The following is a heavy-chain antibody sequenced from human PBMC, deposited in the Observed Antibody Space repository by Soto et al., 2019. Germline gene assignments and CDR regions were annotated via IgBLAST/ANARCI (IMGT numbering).Heavy chain of an antibody. CDR2: ISAYNGNT. Sequence: QVQLVQSGAEVKKPGASVKVSCKASGYTFTSYGISWVRQAPGQGLEWMGWISAYNGNTNYAQKLQGRVTMTTDTTTRTVYMELAIRRSVATAVYYCARDRDSVGHMKDAFDIWGQGTMVTVSS. CDR1: GYTFTSYG. J-gene: IGHJ3*02. D-gene: IGHD2-21*01. V-gene: IGHV1-18*01. CDR3: ARDRDSVGHMKDAFDI.